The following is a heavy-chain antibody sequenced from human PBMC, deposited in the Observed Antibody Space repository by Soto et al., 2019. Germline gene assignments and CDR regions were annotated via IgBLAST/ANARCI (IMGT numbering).Heavy chain of an antibody. V-gene: IGHV1-2*02. CDR3: ARGWEWWPDFDY. D-gene: IGHD2-8*01. CDR2: INPNSGGT. CDR1: GYTFTGYY. J-gene: IGHJ4*02. Sequence: QVQLVQSGAEVKKPGASVKVSCKASGYTFTGYYMHWVRQAPGQGLEWMGWINPNSGGTNYAQKLQGRVTMTRETSISKAYMELSRLRSDDTAVYYCARGWEWWPDFDYWGQGTLVTVSS.